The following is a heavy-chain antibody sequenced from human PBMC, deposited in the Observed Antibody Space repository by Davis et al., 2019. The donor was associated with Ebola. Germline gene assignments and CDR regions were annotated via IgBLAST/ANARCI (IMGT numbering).Heavy chain of an antibody. J-gene: IGHJ5*01. CDR2: MPWNGGSL. D-gene: IGHD3-16*02. CDR3: VREKPRVLSYGFACFDS. Sequence: GESMKISCAASGIIFSNNNMYWVRQAPRKRLGLVSGMPWNGGSLGYADSLKGRFTNSRDTANKSLYLQMSSLTAEATAFYHCVREKPRVLSYGFACFDSWGQGTLVTVSS. V-gene: IGHV3-20*01. CDR1: GIIFSNNN.